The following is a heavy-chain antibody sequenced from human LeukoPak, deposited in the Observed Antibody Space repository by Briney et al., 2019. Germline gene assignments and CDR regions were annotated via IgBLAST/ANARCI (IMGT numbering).Heavy chain of an antibody. CDR1: GFTFSSYS. Sequence: GGSLRLSCAASGFTFSSYSMNWVRQAPGKGLEWVSSFSSSSSYIYYADSVKGRFTISRDNAKNSLYLQMNSLRAEDTAVYYCARCSEVVPAATPQDFDYWGQGTLVTVSS. CDR2: FSSSSSYI. CDR3: ARCSEVVPAATPQDFDY. J-gene: IGHJ4*02. V-gene: IGHV3-21*01. D-gene: IGHD2-2*02.